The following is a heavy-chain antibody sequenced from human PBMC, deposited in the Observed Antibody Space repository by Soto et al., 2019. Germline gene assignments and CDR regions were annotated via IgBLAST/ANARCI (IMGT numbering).Heavy chain of an antibody. CDR2: IDWDDDK. V-gene: IGHV2-70*04. CDR3: AWKEGSGSAFYI. D-gene: IGHD2-15*01. Sequence: SSPTLVNPTQTLTLTCTFSGFSFSTSEMRVGWIRQPPGKALEWLARIDWDDDKFYNISLKTRLTISKDTSKNQVVLTMTNMDPVDTATYYCAWKEGSGSAFYIWAQGTMVPVSS. CDR1: GFSFSTSEMR. J-gene: IGHJ3*02.